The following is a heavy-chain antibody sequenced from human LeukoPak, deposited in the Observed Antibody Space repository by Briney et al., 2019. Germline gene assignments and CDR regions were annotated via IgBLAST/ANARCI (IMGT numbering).Heavy chain of an antibody. CDR3: ARDYYDSSGYYGADAFDI. CDR2: IIPIFGTA. CDR1: GGTFSSYA. V-gene: IGHV1-69*06. J-gene: IGHJ3*02. Sequence: GGSVKVSCKASGGTFSSYAISWVRQAPGQGLEWMGGIIPIFGTANYAQKFQGRVAITADKSTSTAYMELSSLRSEDTAVYYCARDYYDSSGYYGADAFDIWGQGTMVTVSS. D-gene: IGHD3-22*01.